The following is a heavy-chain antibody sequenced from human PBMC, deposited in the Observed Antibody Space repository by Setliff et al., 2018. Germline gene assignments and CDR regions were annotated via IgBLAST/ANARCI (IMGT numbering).Heavy chain of an antibody. CDR3: ARESRYYYDNLGTLDY. Sequence: SETLSLTCTVSGGSISSSDYYWGWIRQPPGKGLEWIGYIYSSGSTYYNPSLKSRVSISVDTSQNQFSLKLSSVTAADTAVYYCARESRYYYDNLGTLDYWGQGTLVTVSS. J-gene: IGHJ4*02. CDR1: GGSISSSDYY. CDR2: IYSSGST. D-gene: IGHD3-22*01. V-gene: IGHV4-30-4*08.